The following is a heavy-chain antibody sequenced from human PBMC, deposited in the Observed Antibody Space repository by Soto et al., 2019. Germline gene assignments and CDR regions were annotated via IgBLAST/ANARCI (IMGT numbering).Heavy chain of an antibody. CDR1: GYTFTSYA. V-gene: IGHV1-3*01. Sequence: QVQLVQSGAEVKKPGASVKVSCKASGYTFTSYAMHWVRQAPGQRLEWMGWINAGNDNTKYSQKFQGRVTITRDTSASTVYMELSSLRPEDTAVYYCARGLYNPFDYWGQGALVT. CDR3: ARGLYNPFDY. J-gene: IGHJ4*02. CDR2: INAGNDNT. D-gene: IGHD1-20*01.